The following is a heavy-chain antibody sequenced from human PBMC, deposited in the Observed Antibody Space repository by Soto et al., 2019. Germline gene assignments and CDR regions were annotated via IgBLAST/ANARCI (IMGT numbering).Heavy chain of an antibody. V-gene: IGHV3-48*03. CDR1: GFIFSEYE. D-gene: IGHD2-8*01. Sequence: GGTLRLSCEVSGFIFSEYEFNWVRQAPGKGLEWVSYIGNNGRDIYDADSVKGRFTISRDDDKSTLYLEMNSLRAEDTAVYYRVRAPGPMYYAMDAWGQGTLLTV. CDR3: VRAPGPMYYAMDA. CDR2: IGNNGRDI. J-gene: IGHJ6*02.